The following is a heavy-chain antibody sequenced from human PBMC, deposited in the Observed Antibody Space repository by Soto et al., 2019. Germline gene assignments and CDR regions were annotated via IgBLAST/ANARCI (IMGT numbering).Heavy chain of an antibody. CDR2: MYAGNGNT. D-gene: IGHD3-10*01. CDR3: AREVRGVAFCDF. V-gene: IGHV1-3*01. CDR1: GYTFTDYT. Sequence: QVLLVQSGAEVKKPGASVTVSCKASGYTFTDYTMLCVRQAPGQSLEWMGWMYAGNGNTKYSEKFQGRVTITRDPSASTAYMELSSLTSEDTAVYYCAREVRGVAFCDFWGQGTLVTVSS. J-gene: IGHJ4*02.